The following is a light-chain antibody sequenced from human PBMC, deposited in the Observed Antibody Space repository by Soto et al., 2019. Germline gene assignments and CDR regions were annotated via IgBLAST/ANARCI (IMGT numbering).Light chain of an antibody. CDR3: LQHNSYPYT. J-gene: IGKJ5*01. V-gene: IGKV1-17*01. CDR1: QGITND. Sequence: DIQMTQSPSSLSASVGDRVTITCRASQGITNDLGWYQQKPGKAPKRLIYAASSLQSGVLSRFSGSGSGTEFTLTISSLQPEDFDTYYCLQHNSYPYTFGQGTRLEIK. CDR2: AAS.